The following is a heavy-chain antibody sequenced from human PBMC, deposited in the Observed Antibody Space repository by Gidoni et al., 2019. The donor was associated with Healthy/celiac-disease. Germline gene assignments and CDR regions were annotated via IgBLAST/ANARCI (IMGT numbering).Heavy chain of an antibody. CDR1: GYTFTGYY. Sequence: VQLVQSGAEVKKPGASVKVSCKASGYTFTGYYMHLVRQAPGQGLEWMGGLNPNSGGTNYAQKFQGWVTMTWDTSISTAYMGLSRLRSDDTAVYYCARGHYDSPGFDPWGQGTLVTVSS. CDR2: LNPNSGGT. J-gene: IGHJ5*02. V-gene: IGHV1-2*04. D-gene: IGHD3-3*01. CDR3: ARGHYDSPGFDP.